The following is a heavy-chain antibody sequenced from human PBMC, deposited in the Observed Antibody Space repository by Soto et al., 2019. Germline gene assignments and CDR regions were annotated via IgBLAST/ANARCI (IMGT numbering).Heavy chain of an antibody. J-gene: IGHJ4*02. CDR1: GFTFSSYA. CDR2: ISYDGSNK. V-gene: IGHV3-30-3*01. CDR3: ARDRDTAMAPFDY. D-gene: IGHD5-18*01. Sequence: QVQLVESGGGVVQPGRSLRLSCAASGFTFSSYAMHWVRQAPGKGLEWVAVISYDGSNKYYADSVKGRFTISRDNSKNTLYLQMNSLRAEDTAVYYCARDRDTAMAPFDYWGQGTLVTVSS.